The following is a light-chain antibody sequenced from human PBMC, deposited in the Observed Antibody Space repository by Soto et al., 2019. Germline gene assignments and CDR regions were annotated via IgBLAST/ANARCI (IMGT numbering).Light chain of an antibody. CDR2: EVT. CDR3: SSYAASNNFYFV. V-gene: IGLV2-8*01. Sequence: QSALTQPASVSGSPGQSVTISCTGTSSDVGGYNYVSWYQQYPGRAPKLMIYEVTKRPSGVPDRFSGSKSGNTASLTVSGLRAEDEADYYCSSYAASNNFYFVFGGGTQLTV. J-gene: IGLJ3*02. CDR1: SSDVGGYNY.